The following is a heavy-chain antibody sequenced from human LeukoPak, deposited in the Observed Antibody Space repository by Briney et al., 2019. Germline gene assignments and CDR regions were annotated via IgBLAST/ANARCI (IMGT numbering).Heavy chain of an antibody. D-gene: IGHD6-13*01. J-gene: IGHJ4*02. CDR1: GYTFTGYY. Sequence: ASVKVSCKASGYTFTGYYMHWVRQAPGQGLEWMGWINPNSGNTGYAQKFQGRVTMTRNTSISTAYMELSSLRSEDTAVYYCARGGYSSSWYTANIDYWGQGTLVTVSS. CDR2: INPNSGNT. CDR3: ARGGYSSSWYTANIDY. V-gene: IGHV1-8*02.